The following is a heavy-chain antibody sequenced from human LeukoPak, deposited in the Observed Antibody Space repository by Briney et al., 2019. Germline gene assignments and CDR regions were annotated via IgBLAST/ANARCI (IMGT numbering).Heavy chain of an antibody. Sequence: PGGSLRLSCAASGFTFSSYSMNWVRQAPGKGLEWVSYISSSSSTIYYADSVKGRFTISRDNAKNSLYLQMNSLRAEDTAVYYCARAYSGTYGLGYHYMDVWGKGATVTISS. CDR3: ARAYSGTYGLGYHYMDV. D-gene: IGHD1-26*01. CDR2: ISSSSSTI. CDR1: GFTFSSYS. V-gene: IGHV3-48*01. J-gene: IGHJ6*03.